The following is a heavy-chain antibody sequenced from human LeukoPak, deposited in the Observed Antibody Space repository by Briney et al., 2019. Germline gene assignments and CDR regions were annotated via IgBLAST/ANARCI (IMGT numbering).Heavy chain of an antibody. J-gene: IGHJ4*02. D-gene: IGHD2-2*01. Sequence: GGSLRLSCAASGFTFSSYGMHWVRQAPGKGLEWVAVIWYDGSNKYYADSVKGRFTISRDNSKNTLYLQMNSLRAEDTAVYYCAREEGYCSSTSCPHDYWGQGTLVTVSS. V-gene: IGHV3-33*01. CDR3: AREEGYCSSTSCPHDY. CDR1: GFTFSSYG. CDR2: IWYDGSNK.